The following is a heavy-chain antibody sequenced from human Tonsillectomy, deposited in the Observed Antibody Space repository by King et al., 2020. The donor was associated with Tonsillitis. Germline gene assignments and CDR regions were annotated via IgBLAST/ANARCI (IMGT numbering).Heavy chain of an antibody. D-gene: IGHD6-13*01. CDR1: GGSISSYY. V-gene: IGHV4-4*07. CDR2: IYTSGST. J-gene: IGHJ5*02. CDR3: ARMELAAAKSSWFDP. Sequence: QLQESGPGLVKPSETLSLTCTVSGGSISSYYWSWIRQPAGKGLEWIGRIYTSGSTNYNPSLKSRVTMSVDTSKNQFSLKLSSVTAADTAVYYCARMELAAAKSSWFDPWGQGTLVTVSS.